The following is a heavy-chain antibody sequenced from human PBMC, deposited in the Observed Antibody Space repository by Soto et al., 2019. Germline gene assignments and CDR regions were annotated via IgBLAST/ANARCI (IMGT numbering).Heavy chain of an antibody. J-gene: IGHJ4*02. CDR1: GFTFSSYA. CDR3: ASPNYYGSGSYHFDY. D-gene: IGHD3-10*01. V-gene: IGHV3-30-3*01. CDR2: ISYDGSNK. Sequence: QVQLVESGGGVVQPGRSLRLSCAASGFTFSSYAMHWVRQAPGKGLEWVAVISYDGSNKYYADSVKGRFTISRDNSKNTLYLQMNSLRAEDTAVYYCASPNYYGSGSYHFDYWGQGTLVTVSS.